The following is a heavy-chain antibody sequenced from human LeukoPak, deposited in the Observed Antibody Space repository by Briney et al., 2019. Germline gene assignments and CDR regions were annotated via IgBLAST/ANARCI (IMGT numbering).Heavy chain of an antibody. J-gene: IGHJ6*03. CDR2: ISAYNGNT. V-gene: IGHV1-18*01. D-gene: IGHD5-18*01. CDR3: ARDPNRGPYTAMVVGDYYMDV. Sequence: ASVKVSCKASGYTFTSYGISWVRQAPGQGLEWMGWISAYNGNTNYAQKLQGRVTMTTDTSTSTAYMELRSLRSDDTAVYYCARDPNRGPYTAMVVGDYYMDVWGKGTTVTVPS. CDR1: GYTFTSYG.